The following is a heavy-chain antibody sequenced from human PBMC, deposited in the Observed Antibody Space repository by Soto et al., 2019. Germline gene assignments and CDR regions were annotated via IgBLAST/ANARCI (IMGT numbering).Heavy chain of an antibody. CDR1: GGSISSGGYY. J-gene: IGHJ6*02. V-gene: IGHV4-31*03. CDR3: SRDSIVLVPAASYGMDV. CDR2: IYYSGST. Sequence: PSETLSLTCTVSGGSISSGGYYWSWIRQHPGKGLEWIGYIYYSGSTYYNPSLKSRVTISVDTSKNQFSLKLSSVTAADTAVYFFSRDSIVLVPAASYGMDVWGQGTTVTVSS. D-gene: IGHD2-2*01.